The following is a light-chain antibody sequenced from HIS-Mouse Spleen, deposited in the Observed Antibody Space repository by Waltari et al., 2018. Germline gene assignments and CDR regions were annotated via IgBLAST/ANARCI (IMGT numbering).Light chain of an antibody. V-gene: IGKV1-27*01. Sequence: IHLTQSPSSLSASVPDRVTFTCRASQGISNYLAWCQQEPGKVPKLLIYAASTLQSGVPSRFSGSGSGTDFTLTISSLQPEDVATYYCQKYNSAPWTFGQGTKVEIK. CDR1: QGISNY. J-gene: IGKJ1*01. CDR3: QKYNSAPWT. CDR2: AAS.